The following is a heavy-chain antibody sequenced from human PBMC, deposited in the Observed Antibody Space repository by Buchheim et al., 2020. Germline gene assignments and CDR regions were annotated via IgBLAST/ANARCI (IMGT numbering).Heavy chain of an antibody. CDR2: IYYSGST. D-gene: IGHD4-17*01. Sequence: QLQLQESGPGLVKPSETLSLTCTVSGGSISSSSYYWGWIRQPPGKGLEWIGSIYYSGSTYYNPSLKSRVTISVDTSKNQFSLKLSSVTAADTAVYYCARQGEDDYGDHTVDAHFDYGGQGTL. J-gene: IGHJ4*02. CDR1: GGSISSSSYY. CDR3: ARQGEDDYGDHTVDAHFDY. V-gene: IGHV4-39*01.